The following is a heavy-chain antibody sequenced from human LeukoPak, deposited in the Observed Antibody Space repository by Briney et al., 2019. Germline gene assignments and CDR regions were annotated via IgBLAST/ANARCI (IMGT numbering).Heavy chain of an antibody. CDR2: ISGSGGST. CDR1: GFTFSSYA. D-gene: IGHD5-18*01. J-gene: IGHJ4*02. V-gene: IGHV3-23*01. Sequence: GGSLRLSCAASGFTFSSYAMSWVRQAPGKGLEWVSAISGSGGSTYYADSVKGRFTISRDNSKSTLYLQMNSLRAEDTAVYYCAKKASWIQMWGYYFDYWGQGTLVTVSS. CDR3: AKKASWIQMWGYYFDY.